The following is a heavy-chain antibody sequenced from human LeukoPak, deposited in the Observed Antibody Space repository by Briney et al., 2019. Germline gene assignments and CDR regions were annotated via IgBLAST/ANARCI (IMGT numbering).Heavy chain of an antibody. CDR1: GGFFSSYA. CDR3: AIAPAGLDPPHFFDY. V-gene: IGHV1-69*01. J-gene: IGHJ4*02. CDR2: IIPIFGTA. D-gene: IGHD2-2*01. Sequence: SVKVSCKASGGFFSSYAINWVRQAPGQGLEWMGGIIPIFGTANYAQKFQGRVTITADESTSTAYMELSSLRSEDTASFYCAIAPAGLDPPHFFDYWGQGTLVTVSS.